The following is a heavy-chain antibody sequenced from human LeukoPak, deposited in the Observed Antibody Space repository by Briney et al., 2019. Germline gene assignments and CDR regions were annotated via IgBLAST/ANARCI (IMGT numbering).Heavy chain of an antibody. CDR3: ARYYGGSSVFDY. V-gene: IGHV4-39*01. J-gene: IGHJ4*02. D-gene: IGHD4-23*01. CDR2: FYYSGST. CDR1: VGSISSSSYY. Sequence: SETLSLTCTVSVGSISSSSYYWGSSRRPPGKGLEWIGSFYYSGSTYYNPSLKSRVTISVDTSKNQFPLKLRSVTVADTAVYYCARYYGGSSVFDYWGQGTLVTVSS.